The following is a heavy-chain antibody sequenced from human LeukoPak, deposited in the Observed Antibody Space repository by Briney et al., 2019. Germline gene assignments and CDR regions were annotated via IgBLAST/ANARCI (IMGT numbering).Heavy chain of an antibody. CDR1: GGSISSDY. CDR2: IYTSGST. Sequence: SETLSLTCTVSGGSISSDYWSWIRQPAGKGLEWIGRIYTSGSTNYNPSLKSQVTMSVDTSKNQFSLKLSSVTAADTAVYYCARDPSTASAFDIWGQGTMVTVSS. J-gene: IGHJ3*02. V-gene: IGHV4-4*07. D-gene: IGHD2/OR15-2a*01. CDR3: ARDPSTASAFDI.